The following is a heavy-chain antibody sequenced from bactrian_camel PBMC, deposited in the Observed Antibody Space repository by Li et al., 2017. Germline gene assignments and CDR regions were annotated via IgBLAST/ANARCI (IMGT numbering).Heavy chain of an antibody. V-gene: IGHV3S40*01. Sequence: VQLVESGGNLVQPGGSLRLSCAASGFSFSDYGMSWVRQAPGKGLELVAFINSGGDITEYADSVKGRFAISQDKAKNTLYLQMNSLKTEDTAVYFCAADAGTATYCSGFPRGQGTQVTVS. J-gene: IGHJ4*01. CDR1: GFSFSDYG. D-gene: IGHD3*01. CDR2: INSGGDIT.